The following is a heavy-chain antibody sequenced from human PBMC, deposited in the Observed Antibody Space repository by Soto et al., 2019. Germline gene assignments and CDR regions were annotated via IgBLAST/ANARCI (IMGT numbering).Heavy chain of an antibody. J-gene: IGHJ4*02. CDR1: GGSVSSGSYY. CDR2: IYYSVST. D-gene: IGHD5-18*01. Sequence: ASETLSLTCTVSGGSVSSGSYYWSWIRQPPGKGLEWIGYIYYSVSTNYNPSLKSRVTISVDTSKNQFSLKLSSVTAADTAVYYCARGRGWGYNYFDYWGQGTLVTVSS. CDR3: ARGRGWGYNYFDY. V-gene: IGHV4-61*01.